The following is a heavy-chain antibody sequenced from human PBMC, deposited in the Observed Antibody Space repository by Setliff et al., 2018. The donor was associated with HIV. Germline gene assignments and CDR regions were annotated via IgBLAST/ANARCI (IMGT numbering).Heavy chain of an antibody. J-gene: IGHJ4*02. D-gene: IGHD3-22*01. CDR2: VNHSGNT. Sequence: SETLSLTCAVYGESFSGYYWTWIRQPPGKGLEWIGEVNHSGNTNYNPSLKSGVTISADTSKNQFSLKLTSVTAADTAVYYCARGTVITYFYDSSGSFDYWGQGTLVTVPQ. CDR3: ARGTVITYFYDSSGSFDY. V-gene: IGHV4-34*01. CDR1: GESFSGYY.